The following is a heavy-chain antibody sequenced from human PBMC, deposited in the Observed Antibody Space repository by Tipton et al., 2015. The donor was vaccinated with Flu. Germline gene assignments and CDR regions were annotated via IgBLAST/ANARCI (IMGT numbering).Heavy chain of an antibody. V-gene: IGHV3-7*01. CDR3: ARGGLAPGNY. CDR1: GFTLSDYW. D-gene: IGHD6-13*01. CDR2: IRQDGGQK. J-gene: IGHJ4*02. Sequence: SLRLSCAASGFTLSDYWMLWFRQAPGQGLEWVANIRQDGGQKYYLNSVRGRFTISRDNARKSVYLQMEGLRAEDTAVYYCARGGLAPGNYWGQGTLVTVSS.